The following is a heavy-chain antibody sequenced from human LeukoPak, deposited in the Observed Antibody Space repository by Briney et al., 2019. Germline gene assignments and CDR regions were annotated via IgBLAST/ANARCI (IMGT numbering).Heavy chain of an antibody. CDR1: GGSISSSNW. J-gene: IGHJ6*04. D-gene: IGHD2-2*01. Sequence: SETLSLTCAVSGGSISSSNWWSWVRQPPGKGLEWIGEIYHSGSTNYNPSLKSRVTISVDKSKNQFSLKLSSVTAADTAEYYCHCSNYYYGMDVWGKGTTVTVSS. CDR3: HCSNYYYGMDV. V-gene: IGHV4-4*02. CDR2: IYHSGST.